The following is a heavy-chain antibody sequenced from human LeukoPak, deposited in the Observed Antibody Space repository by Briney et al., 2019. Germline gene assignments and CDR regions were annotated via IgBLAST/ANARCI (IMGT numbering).Heavy chain of an antibody. Sequence: ASVKVSCKASGYTFTTYDINWVRQATGQGLEWMGWMNPNSGNTGYAQKFQGRVTMTRNTSIGTAYMELSSLRSEDTAVYYCATQRRGGTPSYYMDVWGKGTTVTISS. CDR1: GYTFTTYD. V-gene: IGHV1-8*01. J-gene: IGHJ6*03. CDR2: MNPNSGNT. D-gene: IGHD2-15*01. CDR3: ATQRRGGTPSYYMDV.